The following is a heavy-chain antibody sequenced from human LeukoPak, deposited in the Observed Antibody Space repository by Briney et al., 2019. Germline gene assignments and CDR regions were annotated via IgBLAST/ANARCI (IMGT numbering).Heavy chain of an antibody. CDR3: ARDEGIAVAPTIFDY. CDR2: IKQGGSEK. Sequence: PGGSLRLSCAASRFTFSSYWMSWVRQARGKGLEWVANIKQGGSEKYYVDSVKGRFTISRDNAKNSLYLQMNSLRAEDTAVYYCARDEGIAVAPTIFDYWGQGTRVTVSS. V-gene: IGHV3-7*03. CDR1: RFTFSSYW. D-gene: IGHD6-19*01. J-gene: IGHJ4*02.